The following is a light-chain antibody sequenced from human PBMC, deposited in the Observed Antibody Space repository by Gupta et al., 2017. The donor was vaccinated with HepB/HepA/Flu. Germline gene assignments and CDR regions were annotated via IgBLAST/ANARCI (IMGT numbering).Light chain of an antibody. CDR2: SNN. V-gene: IGLV1-44*01. Sequence: QSVLTQPPSASGTPGQRVAISCSGSSSNIGSNTVNWYQQLPGTAPKLLIYSNNQRPSGVPDRFSGSKSGTSASLAISGLQSEDEGDYYCAVWDDSLIGVVFGGGTKLTVL. CDR1: SSNIGSNT. CDR3: AVWDDSLIGVV. J-gene: IGLJ2*01.